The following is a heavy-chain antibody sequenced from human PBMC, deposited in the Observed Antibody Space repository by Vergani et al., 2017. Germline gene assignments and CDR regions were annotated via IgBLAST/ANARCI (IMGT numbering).Heavy chain of an antibody. Sequence: QVQLVESGGGVVQPGRSLRLSCAASGFTFSSYAMHWVRQAPGKGLEWVAVISYDGSNKYYADSVKGRFTISRENAKNSLYLQMNSLRAGDTAVYYCARASSGGNSVDAFDIWGQGTMVTVSS. D-gene: IGHD4-23*01. V-gene: IGHV3-30*14. CDR3: ARASSGGNSVDAFDI. J-gene: IGHJ3*02. CDR1: GFTFSSYA. CDR2: ISYDGSNK.